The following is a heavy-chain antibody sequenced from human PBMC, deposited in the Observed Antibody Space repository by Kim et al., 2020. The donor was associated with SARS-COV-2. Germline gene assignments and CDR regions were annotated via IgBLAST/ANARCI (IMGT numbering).Heavy chain of an antibody. CDR2: IYYSGST. Sequence: SETLSLTCTVSGGSISSSSYYWGWIRQPPGKGLEWIGSIYYSGSTYYNPSLKSRVTISVDTSKNQFSLKLSSVTAADTAVYYCARQRSQLVGANGFDPWGQGTLVTVSS. CDR3: ARQRSQLVGANGFDP. V-gene: IGHV4-39*01. J-gene: IGHJ5*02. D-gene: IGHD1-26*01. CDR1: GGSISSSSYY.